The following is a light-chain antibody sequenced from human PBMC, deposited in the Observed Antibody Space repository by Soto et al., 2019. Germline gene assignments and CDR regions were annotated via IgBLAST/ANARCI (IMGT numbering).Light chain of an antibody. V-gene: IGLV2-14*01. J-gene: IGLJ2*01. CDR2: EVS. CDR1: SSDVGGYNY. CDR3: SSYTSSSTLVV. Sequence: QSALTQPASVSGSPGQSITISCTGTSSDVGGYNYVSWYQQHPGKAPKLIIYEVSNRPSGVSNRFSGSKSGNTASLTISWLQAEDEADYYCSSYTSSSTLVVFGGGTKLTVL.